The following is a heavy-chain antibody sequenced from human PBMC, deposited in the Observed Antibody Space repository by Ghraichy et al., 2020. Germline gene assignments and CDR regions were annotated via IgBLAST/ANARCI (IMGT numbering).Heavy chain of an antibody. Sequence: GESLNISCAASGFTFSSYAMGWVRQAPGKGLEWVSTISSSGGTTYYADSVKGRFTISRDNSKNTLYLQMNSLRAEDTAVYYCAKGIAATGTGSAFDVWGQGTMFTFSS. CDR2: ISSSGGTT. CDR1: GFTFSSYA. D-gene: IGHD6-13*01. J-gene: IGHJ3*01. V-gene: IGHV3-23*01. CDR3: AKGIAATGTGSAFDV.